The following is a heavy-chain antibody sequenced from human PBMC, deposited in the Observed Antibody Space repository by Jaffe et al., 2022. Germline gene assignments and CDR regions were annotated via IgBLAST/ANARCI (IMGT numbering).Heavy chain of an antibody. D-gene: IGHD3-3*01. CDR2: IDWDDDK. V-gene: IGHV2-70*01. Sequence: QVTLRESGPALVKPTQTLTLTCTFSGFSLSTSGMCVSWIRQPPGKALEWLALIDWDDDKYYSTSLKTRLTISKDTSKNQVVLTMTNMDPVDTATYYCARNYYDFWSGHVLDYWGQGTLVTVSS. CDR3: ARNYYDFWSGHVLDY. J-gene: IGHJ4*02. CDR1: GFSLSTSGMC.